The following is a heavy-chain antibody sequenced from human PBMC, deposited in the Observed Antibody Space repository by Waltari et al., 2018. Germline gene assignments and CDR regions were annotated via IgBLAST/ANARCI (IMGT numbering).Heavy chain of an antibody. CDR1: GGSISSYY. Sequence: QVQLQESGPGLVKPSETLSLTCTVSGGSISSYYWSWIRQPPGKGLEWIGYLYYSGSTNYNPSLKSRVTISVDTPKNQFSLKLNSVTAADTTVYYCARGGYSGYDGWFDPWGQGTLVTVSS. CDR3: ARGGYSGYDGWFDP. J-gene: IGHJ5*02. D-gene: IGHD5-12*01. CDR2: LYYSGST. V-gene: IGHV4-59*01.